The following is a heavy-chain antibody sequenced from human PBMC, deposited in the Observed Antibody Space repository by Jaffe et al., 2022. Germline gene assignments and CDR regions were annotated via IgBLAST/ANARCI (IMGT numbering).Heavy chain of an antibody. CDR1: GFTFSSYE. J-gene: IGHJ4*02. V-gene: IGHV3-48*03. D-gene: IGHD3-16*02. Sequence: EVQLVESGGGLVQPGGSLRLSCAASGFTFSSYEMNWVRQAPGKGLEWVSYISSSGSTIYYADSVKGRFTISRDNAKNSLYLQMNSLRAEDTAVYYCARWGAQYDYVWGSYRPGFDYWGQGTLVTVSS. CDR2: ISSSGSTI. CDR3: ARWGAQYDYVWGSYRPGFDY.